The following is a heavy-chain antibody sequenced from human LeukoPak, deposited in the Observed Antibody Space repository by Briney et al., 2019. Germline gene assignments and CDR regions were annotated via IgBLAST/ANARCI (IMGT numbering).Heavy chain of an antibody. J-gene: IGHJ4*02. CDR1: GGFNTHYY. CDR3: ARGQWLPVFDF. CDR2: IYHSGST. D-gene: IGHD3-22*01. Sequence: PSETLSLTCSVSGGFNTHYYWSWIRQPPGKGLERIGYIYHSGSTNYNPSLKSRVTISVDTSKNHFSLKLSSVTASDTAVYYCARGQWLPVFDFWGQGTLVTVSS. V-gene: IGHV4-59*01.